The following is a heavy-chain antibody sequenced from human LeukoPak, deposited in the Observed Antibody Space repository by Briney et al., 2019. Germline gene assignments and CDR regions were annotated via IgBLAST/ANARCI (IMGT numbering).Heavy chain of an antibody. J-gene: IGHJ5*02. CDR3: ARDNDGDFWSPRWFDP. CDR1: GGTFSSYA. V-gene: IGHV1-69*05. CDR2: IIPIFGTA. D-gene: IGHD3-3*01. Sequence: SVKVSCKASGGTFSSYAISWVRQAPGQGLEWMGRIIPIFGTANYAQKFRGRVTITTDESTSTAYMELSSLRSEDTAVYYCARDNDGDFWSPRWFDPWGQGTLVTVSS.